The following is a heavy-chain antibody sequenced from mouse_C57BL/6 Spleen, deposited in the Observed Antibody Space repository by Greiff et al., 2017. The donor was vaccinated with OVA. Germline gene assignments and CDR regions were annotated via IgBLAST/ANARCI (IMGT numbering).Heavy chain of an antibody. CDR3: ARTIYYGYDDYAMDY. CDR2: IDPKSGGT. J-gene: IGHJ4*01. Sequence: QVQLQQPGAELVKPGASVKLSCKASGYTFTSYGMHWVKQRPGRGLEWIGRIDPKSGGTKYNEKFKGKATLTEDKPSSTAYMQLSSLTSEDSAVYYYARTIYYGYDDYAMDYWGQGTSVTVSS. V-gene: IGHV1-72*01. D-gene: IGHD2-2*01. CDR1: GYTFTSYG.